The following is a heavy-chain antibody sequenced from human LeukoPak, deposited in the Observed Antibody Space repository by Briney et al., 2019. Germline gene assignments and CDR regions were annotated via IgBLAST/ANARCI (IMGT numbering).Heavy chain of an antibody. Sequence: ASVKASCKASGYTFTSYGITWVRQAPGQGLEWMGWISAYNGNTHYAQTLQGRVTMTTDTSTSTAYMELRSRRSDDTAVYYCARNLIGNIVVVPAATPRNNWFDPGGQGTLVTVSS. CDR1: GYTFTSYG. J-gene: IGHJ5*02. CDR2: ISAYNGNT. CDR3: ARNLIGNIVVVPAATPRNNWFDP. D-gene: IGHD2-2*01. V-gene: IGHV1-18*01.